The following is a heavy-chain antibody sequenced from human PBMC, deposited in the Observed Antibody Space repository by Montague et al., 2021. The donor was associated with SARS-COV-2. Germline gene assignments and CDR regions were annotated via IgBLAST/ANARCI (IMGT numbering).Heavy chain of an antibody. D-gene: IGHD3-3*01. J-gene: IGHJ4*02. CDR2: IKQDGSEE. Sequence: SLRLSCAASGFTFSSYWMSWVRQAPGKGLEWVANIKQDGSEEYYVDSVKGRFTISRDNAKNSLYLQMNSLRAEDTAVYYCARSRHYYDFWSGYYDYWGQGTLVTVSS. CDR1: GFTFSSYW. CDR3: ARSRHYYDFWSGYYDY. V-gene: IGHV3-7*05.